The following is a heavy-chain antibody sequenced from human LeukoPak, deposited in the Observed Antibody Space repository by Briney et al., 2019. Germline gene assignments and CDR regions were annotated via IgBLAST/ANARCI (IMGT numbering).Heavy chain of an antibody. CDR3: AKPLARFDY. CDR1: GFPFAADA. J-gene: IGHJ4*02. CDR2: ITGNGGYNT. V-gene: IGHV3-23*01. D-gene: IGHD5-12*01. Sequence: GESLRLSCGASGFPFAADAMSWVRQAPGKGLEWGSGITGNGGYNTYYAESVKGRFIISRDDSKNTLYLQMNSLRAEDTAVYYCAKPLARFDYWGQGTLVTVSS.